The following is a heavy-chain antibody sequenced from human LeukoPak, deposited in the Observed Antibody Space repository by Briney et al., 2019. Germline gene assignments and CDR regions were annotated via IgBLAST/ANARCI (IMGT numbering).Heavy chain of an antibody. CDR2: IYHTGST. V-gene: IGHV4-4*02. J-gene: IGHJ4*02. CDR3: ARETVGSGWYPDY. Sequence: SGTLSLTCAVSGGSISSSNWWSWVGQSPGQGLEWIGEIYHTGSTHYNPSLKSRVTISVDKSTNQFSLELNSVTAADTAVYFCARETVGSGWYPDYWGQGTLVTVSS. CDR1: GGSISSSNW. D-gene: IGHD6-19*01.